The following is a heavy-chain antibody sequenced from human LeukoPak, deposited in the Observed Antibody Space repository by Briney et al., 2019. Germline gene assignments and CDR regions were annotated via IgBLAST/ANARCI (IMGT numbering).Heavy chain of an antibody. CDR3: AKEVGYGDYHCADY. V-gene: IGHV3-23*01. Sequence: PGGSLRLSCAASGFTFSSYAMSWVPQAPGKGLEWVSAISGSGGSTYYADSVKGRFTISRDNSKNTLYLQMNSLRAEDTAVYYCAKEVGYGDYHCADYWGQGTLVTVSS. D-gene: IGHD4-17*01. CDR2: ISGSGGST. CDR1: GFTFSSYA. J-gene: IGHJ4*02.